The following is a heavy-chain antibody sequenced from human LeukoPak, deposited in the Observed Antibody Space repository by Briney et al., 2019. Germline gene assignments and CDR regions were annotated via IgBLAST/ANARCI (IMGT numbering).Heavy chain of an antibody. J-gene: IGHJ6*02. CDR2: ISHGGST. V-gene: IGHV4-34*01. Sequence: ASETLSLTCTVSGGSISSYYWSWIRQPPGKGLEWIGEISHGGSTNYNPSLKSRVTISVDTSKNQFSLKLSSVTAADTAVYYCARDPGIVAVGGMDVWGQGSTVTVSS. CDR1: GGSISSYY. CDR3: ARDPGIVAVGGMDV. D-gene: IGHD1-26*01.